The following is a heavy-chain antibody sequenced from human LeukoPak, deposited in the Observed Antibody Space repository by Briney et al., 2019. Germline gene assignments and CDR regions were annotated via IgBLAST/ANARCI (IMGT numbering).Heavy chain of an antibody. CDR1: GGSFSGYY. CDR2: INHSGST. J-gene: IGHJ6*02. Sequence: SETLTLTCAVYGGSFSGYYWSWIRQPPGKGLEWIGEINHSGSTNYNPSLKSRVTMSVDTSKNQFSLKLSSVTAADTAVYYCARLRCSGGSCYYYYGMDVWGQGTTVTVSS. CDR3: ARLRCSGGSCYYYYGMDV. D-gene: IGHD2-15*01. V-gene: IGHV4-34*01.